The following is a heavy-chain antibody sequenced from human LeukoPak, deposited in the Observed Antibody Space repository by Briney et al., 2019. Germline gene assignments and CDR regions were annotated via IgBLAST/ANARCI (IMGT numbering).Heavy chain of an antibody. J-gene: IGHJ3*02. Sequence: SEALSLTCAVSADSFSSHYWTWIRQPPGKGLEWIGYISYIGSTNYNPSLKSRVTISIDTSKNQFSLKLSSVTAADTAVYYCARDLVTVTKGFDIWGQGTMVSVSS. V-gene: IGHV4-59*11. CDR1: ADSFSSHY. D-gene: IGHD4-17*01. CDR3: ARDLVTVTKGFDI. CDR2: ISYIGST.